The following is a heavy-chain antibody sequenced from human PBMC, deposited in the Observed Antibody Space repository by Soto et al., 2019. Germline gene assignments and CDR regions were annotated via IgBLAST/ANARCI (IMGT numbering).Heavy chain of an antibody. CDR1: GGTCSSYA. D-gene: IGHD2-21*02. Sequence: WASVKVSCMASGGTCSSYAISWVRQAPGQGLEWMGGIIPIFGTANYAQKFQGRVTITADESTSTAYMELRSLRSDDTAVYYWARGPNFGGDCYVDYWGQGTLVTVSS. V-gene: IGHV1-69*13. CDR2: IIPIFGTA. CDR3: ARGPNFGGDCYVDY. J-gene: IGHJ4*02.